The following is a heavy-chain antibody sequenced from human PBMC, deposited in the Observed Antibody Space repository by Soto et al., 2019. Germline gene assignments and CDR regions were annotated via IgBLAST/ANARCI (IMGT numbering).Heavy chain of an antibody. Sequence: GGSLRLSCAASGFTFSSYAMSWVRQAPGKGLEWVSAISGRGGSTYYADSVKGRFTISRDNSKNTLYLQMNSLRAEDTAVYYCAKDRGMTTVKLYYFDYWGQGTLVTVSS. V-gene: IGHV3-23*01. CDR2: ISGRGGST. J-gene: IGHJ4*02. D-gene: IGHD4-17*01. CDR1: GFTFSSYA. CDR3: AKDRGMTTVKLYYFDY.